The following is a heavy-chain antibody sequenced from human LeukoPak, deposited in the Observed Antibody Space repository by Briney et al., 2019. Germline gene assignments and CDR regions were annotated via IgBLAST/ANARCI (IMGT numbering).Heavy chain of an antibody. V-gene: IGHV4-31*03. CDR3: ARDSQYYYDCSGLDY. CDR1: GGSISSGGYY. CDR2: IYYSGST. J-gene: IGHJ4*02. Sequence: SETLSLTCTVSGGSISSGGYYWSWIRQHPGKGLEWIGYIYYSGSTYYNPSLKSRVTISVDTSKNQFSLKLSSVTAADTAVYYCARDSQYYYDCSGLDYWGQGTLVTLSS. D-gene: IGHD3-22*01.